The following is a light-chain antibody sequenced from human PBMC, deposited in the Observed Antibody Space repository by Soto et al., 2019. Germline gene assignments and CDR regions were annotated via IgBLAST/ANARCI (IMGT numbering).Light chain of an antibody. V-gene: IGLV1-40*01. J-gene: IGLJ7*01. CDR2: DNN. CDR3: QSYDSSLSGAV. Sequence: QSVLTQPPSVSGAPGQRVIISCSGSSSNIGAGYDVHWYQQLPGAAPKLLIYDNNNRPSGVPDRFSGSKSGTSASLAITGLQGGDEADYYCQSYDSSLSGAVFGGGTQLTVL. CDR1: SSNIGAGYD.